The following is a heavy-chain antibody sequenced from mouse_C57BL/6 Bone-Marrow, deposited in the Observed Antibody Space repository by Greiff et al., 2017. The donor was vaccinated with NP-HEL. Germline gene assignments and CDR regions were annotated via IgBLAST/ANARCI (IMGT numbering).Heavy chain of an antibody. D-gene: IGHD2-3*01. CDR3: AREGWLLPSWFAY. Sequence: DVQLQQSGPGLVKPSQSLSLTCSVTGYSITSGYYWNWIRQFPGNKLEWMGYISYDGSNNYNPSLKNRISITRDTSKNQFFLKLNSVTTEDTATYYCAREGWLLPSWFAYWGQGTLVTVSA. J-gene: IGHJ3*01. V-gene: IGHV3-6*01. CDR2: ISYDGSN. CDR1: GYSITSGYY.